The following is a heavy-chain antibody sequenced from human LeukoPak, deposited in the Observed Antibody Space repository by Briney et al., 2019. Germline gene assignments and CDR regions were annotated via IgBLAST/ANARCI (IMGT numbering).Heavy chain of an antibody. CDR1: GGSISSSSYY. CDR2: IYYSGST. Sequence: SEILSLTCAVSGGSISSSSYYWGWIRQPPGKGLEWIGSIYYSGSTYYNPSLKSRVTISVDTSKNQFSLKLSSVTAADTAVYYCARGVYQLLRYYFDYWGQGTLVTVSS. V-gene: IGHV4-39*01. CDR3: ARGVYQLLRYYFDY. J-gene: IGHJ4*02. D-gene: IGHD2-2*01.